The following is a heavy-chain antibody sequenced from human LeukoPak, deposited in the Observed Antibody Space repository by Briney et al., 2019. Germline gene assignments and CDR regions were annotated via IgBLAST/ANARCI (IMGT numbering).Heavy chain of an antibody. CDR2: INHSGSS. J-gene: IGHJ3*02. CDR1: GGSFSGYY. CDR3: ARSVVKGGVFDI. Sequence: SETLSLTCADYGGSFSGYYWSWSRQPPGKGLEWMREINHSGSSKYKRSLKSRVTILVETSKTQFSLKLSSVTAADTAVYYCARSVVKGGVFDIWGQGTMVRVSS. V-gene: IGHV4-34*01. D-gene: IGHD2-8*01.